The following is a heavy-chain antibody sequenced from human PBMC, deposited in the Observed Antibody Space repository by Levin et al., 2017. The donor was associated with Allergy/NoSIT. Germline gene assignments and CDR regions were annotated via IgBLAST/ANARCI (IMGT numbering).Heavy chain of an antibody. CDR3: AKDQRDYGDDVSFYY. D-gene: IGHD4-17*01. Sequence: GESLKISCAASGFTFSSYGMHWVRQAPGKGLEWVAVISYDGSNKYYADSVKGRFTISRDNSKNTLYLQMNSLRAEDTAVYYCAKDQRDYGDDVSFYYWGQGTLVTVSS. CDR1: GFTFSSYG. J-gene: IGHJ4*02. V-gene: IGHV3-30*18. CDR2: ISYDGSNK.